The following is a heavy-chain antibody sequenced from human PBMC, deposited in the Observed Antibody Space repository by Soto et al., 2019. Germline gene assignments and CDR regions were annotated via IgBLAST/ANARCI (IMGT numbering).Heavy chain of an antibody. CDR3: AKGRAAAGPFGY. CDR2: ISWNSGSI. CDR1: GFTFDDYA. V-gene: IGHV3-9*01. D-gene: IGHD6-13*01. Sequence: EVQLVESGGGLVQPGRSLRLSCAASGFTFDDYAMHWVRQAAGKGLEWVSGISWNSGSIGYADSVKGRFTISRDNAKNSLYLQMNSLRAEDTALYYCAKGRAAAGPFGYWGQGTLVTVSS. J-gene: IGHJ4*02.